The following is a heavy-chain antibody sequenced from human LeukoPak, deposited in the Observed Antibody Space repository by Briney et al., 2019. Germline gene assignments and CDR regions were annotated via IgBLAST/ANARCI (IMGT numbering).Heavy chain of an antibody. CDR3: AKDFARYYYDSSGYHDY. CDR2: ISGSGGST. J-gene: IGHJ4*02. Sequence: GGSLRLSCAASGFTFSSYAMSWVRQAPGKGLEWVSAISGSGGSTYYADSVKGRFTISRDNSKNTLYLQMNSLRAEDTAVYYCAKDFARYYYDSSGYHDYWGQGTLVTVSS. CDR1: GFTFSSYA. D-gene: IGHD3-22*01. V-gene: IGHV3-23*01.